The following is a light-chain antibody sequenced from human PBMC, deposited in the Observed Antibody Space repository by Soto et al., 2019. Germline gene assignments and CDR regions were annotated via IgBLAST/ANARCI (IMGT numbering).Light chain of an antibody. J-gene: IGLJ2*01. CDR2: GNS. Sequence: QSVLTQPPSVSGAPGQRVTISCTRTSSNIGAGYDVHWYQQLPGTAPKLLIYGNSNRPSGVPDRFSGSKSGTSASLAITGLQAEDEADYYCQSYDSSLSAYVVFGGGTKLTVL. CDR3: QSYDSSLSAYVV. CDR1: SSNIGAGYD. V-gene: IGLV1-40*01.